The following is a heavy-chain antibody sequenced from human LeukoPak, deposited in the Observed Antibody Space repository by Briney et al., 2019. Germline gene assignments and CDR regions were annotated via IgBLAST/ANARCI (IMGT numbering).Heavy chain of an antibody. V-gene: IGHV3-23*01. CDR2: ISGSGGST. Sequence: GGSLRLSCAASGFTFSNYAMSWVRQAPGKGLEWVSAISGSGGSTYYADSVKGRFTISRDNSKNTLYLQMNSLRAEDTAVYYCAKDSPLGYCSSTSCYVFDYWGQGTLVTVSS. D-gene: IGHD2-2*01. CDR1: GFTFSNYA. J-gene: IGHJ4*02. CDR3: AKDSPLGYCSSTSCYVFDY.